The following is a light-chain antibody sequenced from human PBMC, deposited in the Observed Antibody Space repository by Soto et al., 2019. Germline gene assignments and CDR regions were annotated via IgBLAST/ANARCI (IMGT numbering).Light chain of an antibody. CDR2: ASS. Sequence: DIQMTQSPSSLSASVGDRVTITCRANYNIRNSLNWYQQKPREAPKLLIYASSSLESGVPSRFSGSASGTDFTLTINSLQPEDFATYYCQKYHTDWTFGQGTKVDIK. CDR3: QKYHTDWT. V-gene: IGKV1-39*01. J-gene: IGKJ1*01. CDR1: YNIRNS.